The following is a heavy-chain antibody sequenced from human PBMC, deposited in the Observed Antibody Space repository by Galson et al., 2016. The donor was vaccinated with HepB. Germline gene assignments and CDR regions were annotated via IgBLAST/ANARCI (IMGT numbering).Heavy chain of an antibody. CDR3: TRDCQYNVETGPRMDV. Sequence: CAISGDSVSSNSAAWNWIRQSPSRGLEWLGRIYYRSNWHYDYAVSVKSRVTINPDTSKNQFSLQLNTLTVEDTAVYYCTRDCQYNVETGPRMDVWGQGTTVTVSS. J-gene: IGHJ6*02. V-gene: IGHV6-1*01. D-gene: IGHD3-9*01. CDR1: GDSVSSNSAA. CDR2: IYYRSNWHY.